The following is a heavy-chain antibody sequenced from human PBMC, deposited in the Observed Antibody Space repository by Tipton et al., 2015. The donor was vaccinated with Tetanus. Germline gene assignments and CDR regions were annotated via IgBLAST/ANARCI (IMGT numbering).Heavy chain of an antibody. J-gene: IGHJ2*01. V-gene: IGHV3-74*01. CDR2: INPDGRRT. D-gene: IGHD6-6*01. CDR3: AKDYSSSFWTWSRRYFDL. Sequence: SLRLSCAASGFTFESHYMHWVRQTPGKGLVWISRINPDGRRTNYADSVKGRFTISRDHAKNTVYLQMNSLRPEDTAVYFCAKDYSSSFWTWSRRYFDLWGRGTLVAVSS. CDR1: GFTFESHY.